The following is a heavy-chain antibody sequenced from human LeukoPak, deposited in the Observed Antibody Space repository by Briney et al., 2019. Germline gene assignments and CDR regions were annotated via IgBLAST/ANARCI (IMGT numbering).Heavy chain of an antibody. D-gene: IGHD6-19*01. CDR1: GFTFSSYA. CDR3: AKGSRDSSGWYRDY. V-gene: IGHV3-23*01. J-gene: IGHJ4*02. CDR2: ISGSGGST. Sequence: GGSLRLSCAASGFTFSSYAMSWVRQAPGKGLEWVSGISGSGGSTYYADSVKGRFTISRDNSKNTLYLQMNSLRAEDTAVYYCAKGSRDSSGWYRDYWGQGTLATVSS.